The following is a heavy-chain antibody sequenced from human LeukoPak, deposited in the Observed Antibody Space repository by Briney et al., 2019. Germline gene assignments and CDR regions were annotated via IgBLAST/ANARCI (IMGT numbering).Heavy chain of an antibody. V-gene: IGHV1-2*02. CDR2: IDPNSGGT. Sequence: ASVKVSCKASGYTFTGYYMHWVRQAPGQGLEWMGWIDPNSGGTNYGQEFQGRVTMTRDTSITTAYMELSRLRSDDTAVYYCAREFGGDSYGAYFDYWGQGTLVTVSS. J-gene: IGHJ4*02. CDR3: AREFGGDSYGAYFDY. D-gene: IGHD5-18*01. CDR1: GYTFTGYY.